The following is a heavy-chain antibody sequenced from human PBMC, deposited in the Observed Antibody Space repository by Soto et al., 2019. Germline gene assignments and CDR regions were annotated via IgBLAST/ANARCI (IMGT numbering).Heavy chain of an antibody. J-gene: IGHJ4*02. V-gene: IGHV1-69*13. CDR1: GGTFSSYA. D-gene: IGHD5-12*01. CDR3: AREAYSGYESPYFDY. CDR2: IIPIFGTA. Sequence: ASVKVSCKASGGTFSSYAISWVRQAPGQGLEWMGGIIPIFGTANYAQKFQGRVTITADESTSTAYMELSSLRSEDTAVYYCAREAYSGYESPYFDYWGQGTLVTVSS.